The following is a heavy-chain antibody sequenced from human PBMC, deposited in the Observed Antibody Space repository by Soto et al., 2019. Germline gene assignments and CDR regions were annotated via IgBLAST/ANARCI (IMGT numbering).Heavy chain of an antibody. CDR3: ARGFQGYYYYYGMDV. CDR2: INHSGST. CDR1: GGSFSGYY. Sequence: SETLSLTCAVYGGSFSGYYWSWIRQPPGKGLEWIGEINHSGSTNYNPSLKSRVTISIDTSKNQFSLKLSSVTAADTAVYYCARGFQGYYYYYGMDVWGQGTTVTVS. V-gene: IGHV4-34*01. J-gene: IGHJ6*02.